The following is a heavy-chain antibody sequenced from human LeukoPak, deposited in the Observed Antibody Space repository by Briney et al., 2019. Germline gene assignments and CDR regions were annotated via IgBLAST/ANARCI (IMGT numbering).Heavy chain of an antibody. V-gene: IGHV4-59*08. D-gene: IGHD5-18*01. CDR2: IYYSGSS. CDR3: ARRQLWPGLAAFDI. J-gene: IGHJ3*02. Sequence: KPSETLSLTCTVSGVSFSSYYWSWIRQPPGKRLEWIGYIYYSGSSNYNPSLKSRVIISLDTSRNQFSLKLNSVTAADTAVYYCARRQLWPGLAAFDIWGQGTMVTVSS. CDR1: GVSFSSYY.